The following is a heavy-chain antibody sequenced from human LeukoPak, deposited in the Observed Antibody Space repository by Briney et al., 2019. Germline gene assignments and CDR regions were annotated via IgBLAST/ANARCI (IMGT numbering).Heavy chain of an antibody. Sequence: ASVTVSCTASGYTFTSYYMHWVRQAPGQGLEWMGIISPSGGSTSYAQKFQGRVTMTRDTSTSTVYMELSSLRSEDTAVYYCARTNSGSYSPVGWFDPWGQGTLVTVSS. CDR2: ISPSGGST. D-gene: IGHD1-26*01. CDR3: ARTNSGSYSPVGWFDP. V-gene: IGHV1-46*01. CDR1: GYTFTSYY. J-gene: IGHJ5*02.